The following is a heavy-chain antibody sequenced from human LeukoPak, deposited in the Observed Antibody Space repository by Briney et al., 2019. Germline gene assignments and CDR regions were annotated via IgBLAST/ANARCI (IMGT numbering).Heavy chain of an antibody. J-gene: IGHJ4*02. V-gene: IGHV3-23*01. CDR1: GFTFSSYA. CDR3: AKDRELGYCSSISCYSDY. D-gene: IGHD2-2*01. CDR2: ISDSGGST. Sequence: GGSLRLSCAASGFTFSSYAMSWVRQAPGKGLEWVSAISDSGGSTYYADSVKGRFTISRDNSKNTLYLQMNTLRAEDTAVYYCAKDRELGYCSSISCYSDYWGQANLLTVSS.